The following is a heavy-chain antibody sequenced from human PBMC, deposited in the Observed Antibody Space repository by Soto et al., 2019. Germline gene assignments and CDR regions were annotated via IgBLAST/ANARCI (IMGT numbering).Heavy chain of an antibody. CDR2: IYPGDSDT. Sequence: PGESLKISCEGSGYRFTSYWIGWVRQMPGKGLEWMGIIYPGDSDTRYSPSFQGQVTISADKSISTAYLQWSSLKASDTAMYYCARASSADYDFWSGYPRTFDYWGQGTLVTVSS. CDR3: ARASSADYDFWSGYPRTFDY. V-gene: IGHV5-51*01. D-gene: IGHD3-3*01. J-gene: IGHJ4*02. CDR1: GYRFTSYW.